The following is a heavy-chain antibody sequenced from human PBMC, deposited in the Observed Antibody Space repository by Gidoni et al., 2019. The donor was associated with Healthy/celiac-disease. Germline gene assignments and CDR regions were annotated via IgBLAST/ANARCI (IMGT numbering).Heavy chain of an antibody. J-gene: IGHJ4*02. Sequence: QVQLVQSGAEVKKPGASVKVSCKASGYTFTSYYMHWVRQAPGQGLEWMGIINPSGGRTSYAQKFQGRVTMTRDTSTSTVYMELSSLRSEDTAVYYCAREGGVYGSGYYHNDYWGQGTLVTVSS. CDR3: AREGGVYGSGYYHNDY. V-gene: IGHV1-46*01. D-gene: IGHD3-22*01. CDR1: GYTFTSYY. CDR2: INPSGGRT.